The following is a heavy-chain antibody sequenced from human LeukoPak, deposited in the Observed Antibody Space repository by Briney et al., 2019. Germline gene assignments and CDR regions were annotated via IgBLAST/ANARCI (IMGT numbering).Heavy chain of an antibody. CDR3: ANRWGYYYDSSGYHDY. V-gene: IGHV3-23*01. CDR1: GFTFSSYA. Sequence: GGSLRLSCAVSGFTFSSYAMSWVRQAPGKGLEWVSAISGSGGSTYYADSVKGRFTISRDNSKNTLYLQMNSLRAEDTAVYYCANRWGYYYDSSGYHDYWGQGTLVTVSS. J-gene: IGHJ4*02. CDR2: ISGSGGST. D-gene: IGHD3-22*01.